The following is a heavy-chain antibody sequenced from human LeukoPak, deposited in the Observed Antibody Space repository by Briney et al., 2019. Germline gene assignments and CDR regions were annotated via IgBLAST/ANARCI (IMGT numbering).Heavy chain of an antibody. CDR1: GFTFSIYA. V-gene: IGHV3-23*01. CDR3: ARELGEGGAFDI. D-gene: IGHD3-16*01. CDR2: ISGSGGST. J-gene: IGHJ3*02. Sequence: GGALRLSCAASGFTFSIYAMSWGRQAPGKGLEWVSAISGSGGSTYYAASVTGRFTISRDTAKNSLYLQMTSLRAEDTAVYYCARELGEGGAFDIWGQGTMVTVSS.